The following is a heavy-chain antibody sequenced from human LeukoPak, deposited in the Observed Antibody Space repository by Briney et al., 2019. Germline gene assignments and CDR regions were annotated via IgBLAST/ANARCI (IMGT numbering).Heavy chain of an antibody. J-gene: IGHJ4*02. CDR2: INPNSGGS. CDR1: GYTCPANY. Sequence: ASVKVSCKASGYTCPANYMHWVRQAPGQGLEWMGWINPNSGGSNCAQKFQGRVTMTRETSISTAYMALSGLSSDDTAVYYCARVQVSDDNWGFFDYWGQGTLVTVSS. CDR3: ARVQVSDDNWGFFDY. V-gene: IGHV1-2*02. D-gene: IGHD1-1*01.